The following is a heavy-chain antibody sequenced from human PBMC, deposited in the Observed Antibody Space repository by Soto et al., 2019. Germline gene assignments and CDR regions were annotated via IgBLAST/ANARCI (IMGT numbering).Heavy chain of an antibody. V-gene: IGHV3-30*18. J-gene: IGHJ4*02. CDR2: ISYDGSNK. CDR1: GFTFTDYG. D-gene: IGHD3-22*01. Sequence: QVQLVESGGGVVQPGRSLRLSCADSGFTFTDYGMHWVRQAPGKGLEWVAVISYDGSNKNYADSVKGRFTISRYNSKNTLYLQMNSLRAEYTAVYYCAKDTYYHDSSGYYVFDYWGQGTLVTVSS. CDR3: AKDTYYHDSSGYYVFDY.